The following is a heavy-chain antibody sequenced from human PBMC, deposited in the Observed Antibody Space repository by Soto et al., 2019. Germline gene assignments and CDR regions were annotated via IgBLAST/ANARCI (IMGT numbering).Heavy chain of an antibody. CDR2: INPNSGGT. D-gene: IGHD3-16*01. Sequence: ASVKVSCKASGYTFTGYYMHWVRQAPGQGLEWMGWINPNSGGTNYAQKFQGWVTMTRDTSISTAYMELRRLRSDDTAVYYCARGGRAWGSLYYYYGMDVWGQGTTVTVSS. V-gene: IGHV1-2*04. CDR1: GYTFTGYY. CDR3: ARGGRAWGSLYYYYGMDV. J-gene: IGHJ6*02.